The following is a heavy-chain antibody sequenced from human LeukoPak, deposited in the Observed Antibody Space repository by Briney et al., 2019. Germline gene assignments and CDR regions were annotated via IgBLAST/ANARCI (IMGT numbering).Heavy chain of an antibody. CDR1: GGSISSYS. CDR2: IDYSGSS. Sequence: PAETLSLTCSVSGGSISSYSWTWIRQPPGKGLERIGFIDYSGSSNYNPSLKSRVTISADPSTNHFSLNLTSVTAADTAVYFCARDHPVADWAPDIWGRGTMVTVSS. CDR3: ARDHPVADWAPDI. J-gene: IGHJ3*02. D-gene: IGHD3-9*01. V-gene: IGHV4-59*13.